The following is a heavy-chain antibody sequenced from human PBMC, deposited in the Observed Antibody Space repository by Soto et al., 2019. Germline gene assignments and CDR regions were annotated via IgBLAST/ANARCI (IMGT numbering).Heavy chain of an antibody. D-gene: IGHD3-3*01. V-gene: IGHV4-31*03. J-gene: IGHJ6*02. CDR3: ARRTGPPVNYFSSYGLDV. CDR2: IYYSGST. Sequence: TLSLTCTVSGGSISSGGYYWTWIRQHPGXGLEWIGYIYYSGSTYYNPSLKSRGTISVDTSKNQFSLKLSSVTAADTAVYYCARRTGPPVNYFSSYGLDVWGQETT. CDR1: GGSISSGGYY.